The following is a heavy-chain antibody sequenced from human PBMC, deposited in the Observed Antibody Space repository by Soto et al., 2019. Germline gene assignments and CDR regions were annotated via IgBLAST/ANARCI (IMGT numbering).Heavy chain of an antibody. V-gene: IGHV3-74*01. CDR1: GFSFSNYW. CDR3: LRRDYGYRVFEY. CDR2: ITSDGTST. D-gene: IGHD5-18*01. J-gene: IGHJ4*02. Sequence: QPGGSLRLSCAASGFSFSNYWMHWVRQAPGQGLVWVARITSDGTSTNYADSVKGRFTISRDNAKSTLYLQLNSLRGEDTAMYYCLRRDYGYRVFEYWGQGTVVTVSS.